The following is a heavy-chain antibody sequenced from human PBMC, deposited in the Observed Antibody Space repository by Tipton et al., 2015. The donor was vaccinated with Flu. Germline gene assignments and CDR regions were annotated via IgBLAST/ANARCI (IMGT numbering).Heavy chain of an antibody. CDR3: ARDQEGVTGSRWYFDL. Sequence: LSCTVSGGSMSSYYWSWIRQPPGKGLEWIGYMFQGGSSNYNPSLKSRVTISEDTSKNQFSLKLNSVTAADTAVYYRARDQEGVTGSRWYFDLWGRGTLVTVSS. V-gene: IGHV4-59*01. D-gene: IGHD2-21*02. CDR1: GGSMSSYY. J-gene: IGHJ2*01. CDR2: MFQGGSS.